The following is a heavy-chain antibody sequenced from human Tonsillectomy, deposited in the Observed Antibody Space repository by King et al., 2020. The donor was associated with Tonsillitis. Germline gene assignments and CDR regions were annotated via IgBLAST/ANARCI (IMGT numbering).Heavy chain of an antibody. J-gene: IGHJ5*02. CDR2: IYYSGST. Sequence: VQLQESGPGLVKPSETLSLTCTVSGGSINRYYWSWIRQPPGKGLEWIGYIYYSGSTTYNPSLKSRVTISVDTSKNQLSLKLMSVTAADTAVYYCARHSTGEQWLVEFDPWGQGSLVTVSS. CDR3: ARHSTGEQWLVEFDP. CDR1: GGSINRYY. D-gene: IGHD6-19*01. V-gene: IGHV4-59*08.